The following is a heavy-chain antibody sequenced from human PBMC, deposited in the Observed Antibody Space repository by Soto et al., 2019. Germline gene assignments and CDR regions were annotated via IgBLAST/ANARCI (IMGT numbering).Heavy chain of an antibody. D-gene: IGHD1-1*01. J-gene: IGHJ4*02. V-gene: IGHV1-69*01. CDR3: ARRGSTGTKYYFDY. Sequence: QVQLVQSGAEVKKPGSSVKVSCKASGGTFSSYAISWVRQAPGQGLEWMGGIIPIFGTANYAQKFQGRVTITADESTSTADRELSSLRSEDTAVYYCARRGSTGTKYYFDYWGQGTLVTVSS. CDR1: GGTFSSYA. CDR2: IIPIFGTA.